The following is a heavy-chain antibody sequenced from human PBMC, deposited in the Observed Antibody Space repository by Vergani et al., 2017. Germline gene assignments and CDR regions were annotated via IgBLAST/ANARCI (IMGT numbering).Heavy chain of an antibody. J-gene: IGHJ3*02. CDR3: VREQVTMLRGRDALDI. Sequence: EVQLVESGGDLVQPGRSLRLSCTASGFTFGYYAMDWFRQAPGQGLEWGGGIRSKAYGQATIYAASVKGRFTISRDDSKSIAYLQVNNLQTEDTARYYCVREQVTMLRGRDALDIWGQGTMVTVSS. V-gene: IGHV3-49*03. D-gene: IGHD3-10*01. CDR2: IRSKAYGQAT. CDR1: GFTFGYYA.